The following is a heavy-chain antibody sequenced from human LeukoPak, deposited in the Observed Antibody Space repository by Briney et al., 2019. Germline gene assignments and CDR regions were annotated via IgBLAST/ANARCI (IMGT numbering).Heavy chain of an antibody. J-gene: IGHJ4*02. CDR2: IYHSGST. D-gene: IGHD3-3*01. V-gene: IGHV4-30-2*01. CDR1: GGSISSGGYS. CDR3: ARGRFDDFWSGYYFDY. Sequence: SQTLSLTCAVSGGSISSGGYSWSWIRQPPGKGLEWIGYIYHSGSTYYNPSLKSRVTISVDRSKNQFSLKLSSVTAADTAVYYCARGRFDDFWSGYYFDYWGQGTLVTVSS.